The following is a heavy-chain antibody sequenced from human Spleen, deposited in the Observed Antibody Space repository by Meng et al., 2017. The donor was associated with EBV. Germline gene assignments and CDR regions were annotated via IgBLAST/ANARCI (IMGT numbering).Heavy chain of an antibody. V-gene: IGHV1-3*04. CDR2: LNTANGMT. D-gene: IGHD6-19*01. CDR3: ARGTPDNYNSGWLGYHFDY. J-gene: IGHJ4*02. Sequence: QVQLVQSGAEVKKPGASVKVSCKTSGYTFTNHAMHWVRQAPGQRLEWMGWLNTANGMTKYLQDFQGRVTITRDTSASTAFMELSSLRSEDTAVYYCARGTPDNYNSGWLGYHFDYWGQGTLVTVSS. CDR1: GYTFTNHA.